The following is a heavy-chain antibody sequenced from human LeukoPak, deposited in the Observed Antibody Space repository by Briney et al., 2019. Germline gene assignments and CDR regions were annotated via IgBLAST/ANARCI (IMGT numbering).Heavy chain of an antibody. CDR2: IYYSGST. Sequence: SETLSLTCTVSGGSISGYYWSWIRQSPGKGLEWIGYIYYSGSTNYNPSLKSRVTMSVDTSKNHFSLKVSSVTAADTAVYYCARAVVVAATAKWFDPWGQGTLVTVSS. J-gene: IGHJ5*02. D-gene: IGHD2-15*01. CDR1: GGSISGYY. V-gene: IGHV4-59*01. CDR3: ARAVVVAATAKWFDP.